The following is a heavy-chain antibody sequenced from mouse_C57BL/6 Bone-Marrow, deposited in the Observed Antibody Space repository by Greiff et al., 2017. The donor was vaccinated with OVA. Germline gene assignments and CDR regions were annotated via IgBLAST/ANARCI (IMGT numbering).Heavy chain of an antibody. Sequence: DVKLEASEGGLVQPGSSMKLSFTASGFTFSDYYMALVRQAPEKGLEWVANINYDGCSTYYLDSLKSRFIISRDNAKNILYLQMSSLKSEETATYYCARGNYEYPYAYWGQETRVTVTA. CDR2: INYDGCST. J-gene: IGHJ3*01. V-gene: IGHV5-16*01. D-gene: IGHD5-2*01. CDR3: ARGNYEYPYAY. CDR1: GFTFSDYY.